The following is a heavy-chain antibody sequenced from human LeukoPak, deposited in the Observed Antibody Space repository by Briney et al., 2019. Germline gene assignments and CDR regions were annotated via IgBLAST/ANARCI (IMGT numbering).Heavy chain of an antibody. D-gene: IGHD3-22*01. J-gene: IGHJ5*02. CDR1: GFTFSNHR. CDR3: ARRGDSSGYYVS. V-gene: IGHV3-74*01. CDR2: LNSDGSDT. Sequence: GGSLRLSCAASGFTFSNHRMDWVRQAPGKGLVWVSRLNSDGSDTIYADSVKGRFTISRDNATNTLYLQMDSLRAEDTAVYYCARRGDSSGYYVSWGQGTLVTVSS.